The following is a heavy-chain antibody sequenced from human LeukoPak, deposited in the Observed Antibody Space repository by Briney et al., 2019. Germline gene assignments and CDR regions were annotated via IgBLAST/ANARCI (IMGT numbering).Heavy chain of an antibody. CDR1: GFTFSSYG. CDR3: AKDLVPYCSSTSCYGSF. D-gene: IGHD2-2*01. Sequence: GGSLRLSCAASGFTFSSYGMHWVRQAPGKGLEWVAFIRYDGSNKYYADSVKGRFTISRDNSKNTLYLQMNSLRAEDTAVYYCAKDLVPYCSSTSCYGSFWGQGTLVTVSS. V-gene: IGHV3-30*02. CDR2: IRYDGSNK. J-gene: IGHJ4*02.